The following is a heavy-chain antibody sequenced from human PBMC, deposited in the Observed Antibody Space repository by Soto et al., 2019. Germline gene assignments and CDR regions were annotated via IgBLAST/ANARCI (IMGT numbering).Heavy chain of an antibody. V-gene: IGHV3-74*01. Sequence: PGGSLRLSCAVSGLTSSSKRMHWVRQAPGKGLVWVSLISGDGGNTNYADSVKGRFTISRDNSKNTLFLQMNSLRAEDTALYYCATGYCTSPTCRRDYWGQGSLVTVSS. CDR2: ISGDGGNT. CDR3: ATGYCTSPTCRRDY. D-gene: IGHD2-2*01. CDR1: GLTSSSKR. J-gene: IGHJ4*02.